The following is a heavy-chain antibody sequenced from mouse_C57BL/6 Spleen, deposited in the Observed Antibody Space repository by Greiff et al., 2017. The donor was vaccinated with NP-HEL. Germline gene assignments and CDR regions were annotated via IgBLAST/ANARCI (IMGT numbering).Heavy chain of an antibody. V-gene: IGHV3-6*01. CDR2: ISYDGSN. J-gene: IGHJ4*01. Sequence: DVKLQESGPGLVKPSQSLSLTCSVTGYSITSGYYWNWIRQFPGNKLEWMGYISYDGSNNYNPSLKNRISITRDTTKNQFFLKLNSVTTEDTATYYCARGDDYDPYYYAMDYWGQGTSVTVSS. CDR3: ARGDDYDPYYYAMDY. D-gene: IGHD2-4*01. CDR1: GYSITSGYY.